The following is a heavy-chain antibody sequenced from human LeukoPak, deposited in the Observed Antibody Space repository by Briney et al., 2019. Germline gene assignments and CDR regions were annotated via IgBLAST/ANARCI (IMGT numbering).Heavy chain of an antibody. D-gene: IGHD6-19*01. Sequence: ASVKVSCKASGYTFTSYAMNWVRRAPGQGLEWVGWINTNTGNPTYAQGFTGRFVFSLDTSVSTAYLQISSLKAEDTAVYYCARGSSGWYGLFGYWGQGTLVTVSS. V-gene: IGHV7-4-1*02. CDR3: ARGSSGWYGLFGY. CDR1: GYTFTSYA. J-gene: IGHJ4*02. CDR2: INTNTGNP.